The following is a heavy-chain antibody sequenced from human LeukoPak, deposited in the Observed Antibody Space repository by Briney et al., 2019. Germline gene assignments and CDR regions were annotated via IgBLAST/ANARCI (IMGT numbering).Heavy chain of an antibody. Sequence: GGSLRLSCAASGFTFSSYGMSWVRQPPGKGLEWVSVISGSGGTTYYADSVKGRFTISRDNSKNTLYLQMNSLRAEDTAVYHCAKSRPGAGLDYWGQGTLVTVSS. CDR3: AKSRPGAGLDY. J-gene: IGHJ4*02. V-gene: IGHV3-23*01. D-gene: IGHD2-2*01. CDR2: ISGSGGTT. CDR1: GFTFSSYG.